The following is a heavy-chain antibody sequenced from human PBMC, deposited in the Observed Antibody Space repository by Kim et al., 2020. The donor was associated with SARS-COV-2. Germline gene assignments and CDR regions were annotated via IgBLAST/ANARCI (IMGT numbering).Heavy chain of an antibody. D-gene: IGHD3-22*01. J-gene: IGHJ4*02. CDR2: INPSGGST. CDR1: GYTFTSYY. V-gene: IGHV1-46*01. CDR3: ARGAVNTYYYDSSGYYNGGLIDY. Sequence: ASVKVSCKASGYTFTSYYMHWVRQAPGQGLEWMGIINPSGGSTSYAQKFQGRVTMTRDTSTSTVYMELSSLRSEDTAVYYCARGAVNTYYYDSSGYYNGGLIDYWGQGTLVTVSS.